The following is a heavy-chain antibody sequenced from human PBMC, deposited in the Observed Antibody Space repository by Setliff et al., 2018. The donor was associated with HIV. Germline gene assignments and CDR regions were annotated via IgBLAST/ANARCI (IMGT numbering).Heavy chain of an antibody. CDR2: SSVSGDYS. J-gene: IGHJ4*02. D-gene: IGHD3-10*01. CDR1: GFTFSDYY. CDR3: ARQERFGELIDS. V-gene: IGHV3-11*06. Sequence: PGGSLRLSCAASGFTFSDYYMSWVRQAPGKGLEWISYSSVSGDYSRYADSVKGRFTISRDNAKNSLYLQMNSLRAEDTAVYYCARQERFGELIDSWGRGTLVTVSS.